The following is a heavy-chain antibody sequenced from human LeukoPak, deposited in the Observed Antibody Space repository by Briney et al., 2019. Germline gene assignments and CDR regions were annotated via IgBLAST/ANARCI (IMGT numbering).Heavy chain of an antibody. D-gene: IGHD1-26*01. CDR3: ARVGGVGATVENFDH. CDR1: GYTFTSYD. J-gene: IGHJ4*02. CDR2: MNPNGGNT. V-gene: IGHV1-8*01. Sequence: ASVTVSCTASGYTFTSYDINWVRQATGQGLKWMGWMNPNGGNTGYAQKFQGRVTMTRNTSISTAYMELSSLRSEDTAVYYCARVGGVGATVENFDHWGQGTLVTVSS.